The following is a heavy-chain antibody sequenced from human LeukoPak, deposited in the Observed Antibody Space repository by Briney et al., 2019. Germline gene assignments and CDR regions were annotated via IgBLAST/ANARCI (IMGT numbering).Heavy chain of an antibody. CDR1: GFTFSDYY. V-gene: IGHV3-11*01. CDR3: AKDHDYDSSWFDY. CDR2: ISSSGSTI. D-gene: IGHD3-22*01. J-gene: IGHJ4*02. Sequence: GGSLRLSCAASGFTFSDYYMSWIRQAPGKGLEWVSYISSSGSTIYYADSVKGRFTISRDNAKNSLYLQMNSLRAEDTALYYCAKDHDYDSSWFDYWGQGTLVTVSS.